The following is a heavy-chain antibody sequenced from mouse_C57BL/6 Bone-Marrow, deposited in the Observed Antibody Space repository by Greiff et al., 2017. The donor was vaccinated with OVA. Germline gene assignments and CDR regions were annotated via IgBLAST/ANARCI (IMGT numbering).Heavy chain of an antibody. CDR3: VRYSNYYFDY. Sequence: EVHLVESGGGLVQPKGSLKLSCAASGFSFNTYAMNWVRQAPGKGLEWVARIRSKSNNYATYYADSVKDRFTISRDDSESMLYLQMNNLKTEDTAMYYCVRYSNYYFDYWGQGTTLTVAS. CDR1: GFSFNTYA. CDR2: IRSKSNNYAT. V-gene: IGHV10-1*01. J-gene: IGHJ2*01. D-gene: IGHD2-5*01.